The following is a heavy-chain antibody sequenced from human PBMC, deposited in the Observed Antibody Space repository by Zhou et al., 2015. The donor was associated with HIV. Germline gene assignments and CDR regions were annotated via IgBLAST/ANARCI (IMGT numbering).Heavy chain of an antibody. Sequence: VQLVQSGAELKKPGSSVKVSCRVSGGAFSDHAITWLRQSPGQGPEWMGKIIPIFRTPDYAQKFQDRVVITADESTRTVYMELTSLKFEDTAMYYCASSGWTGDYDRTHPTGYWGQGTLVTVSS. J-gene: IGHJ4*02. CDR3: ASSGWTGDYDRTHPTGY. CDR1: GGAFSDHA. D-gene: IGHD3-16*01. V-gene: IGHV1-69*18. CDR2: IIPIFRTP.